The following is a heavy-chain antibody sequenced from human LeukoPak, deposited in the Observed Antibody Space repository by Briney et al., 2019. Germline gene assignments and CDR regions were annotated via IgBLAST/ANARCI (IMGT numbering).Heavy chain of an antibody. J-gene: IGHJ6*02. CDR1: GFTFSSYA. CDR3: AKDISDSYYDILTGRSSMDV. V-gene: IGHV3-30-3*01. Sequence: PGRALTLSCAASGFTFSSYAMHWVRQAPGKGLEWVAVISYDGSNKYYADSVKGRFTISRDNSKNTLYLQMNSLRAEDTAVYYCAKDISDSYYDILTGRSSMDVWGQGTTVTVSS. D-gene: IGHD3-9*01. CDR2: ISYDGSNK.